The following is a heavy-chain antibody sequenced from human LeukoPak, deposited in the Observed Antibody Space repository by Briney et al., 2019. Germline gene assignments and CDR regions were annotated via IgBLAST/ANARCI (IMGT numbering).Heavy chain of an antibody. CDR2: ISSSSSYI. CDR1: GFTFSSYS. D-gene: IGHD3-22*01. CDR3: ASGSYYDSSDAFDI. V-gene: IGHV3-21*01. Sequence: GGSLRLSCEASGFTFSSYSMNWVRQAPGKGLEWVSSISSSSSYIYYADSVKGRFTISRDNAKNSLYLQMNSLRAEDTAVYYCASGSYYDSSDAFDIWGQGTMVTVSS. J-gene: IGHJ3*02.